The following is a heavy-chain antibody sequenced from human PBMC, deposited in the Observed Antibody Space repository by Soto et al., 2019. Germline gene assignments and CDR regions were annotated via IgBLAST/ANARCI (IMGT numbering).Heavy chain of an antibody. CDR1: GGCITSSSYY. CDR3: ATQELGGSYVYTFDP. D-gene: IGHD1-26*01. V-gene: IGHV4-39*01. Sequence: QLHLRESGPGLVKPSETLSLTCTVSGGCITSSSYYWGWIRQPPGKGLAWIGSIYYSGSTYYNPCLKSRVTVSVDTSKNQFSLKLSSVTAADTAVYYCATQELGGSYVYTFDPCRQVTLVTVSS. CDR2: IYYSGST. J-gene: IGHJ5*02.